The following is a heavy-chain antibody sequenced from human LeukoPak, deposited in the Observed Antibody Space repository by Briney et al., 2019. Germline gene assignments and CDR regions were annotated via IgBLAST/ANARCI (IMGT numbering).Heavy chain of an antibody. CDR2: IGAAGDT. CDR3: VRGLVGGFDP. CDR1: GFTFSNYG. V-gene: IGHV3-13*01. D-gene: IGHD2-15*01. Sequence: GGSLRLSCAASGFTFSNYGMHWVRQATGKGLEWVSGIGAAGDTYYPGSVKGRFTISRENAKNSLYLQMNSLRAGDTAVYYCVRGLVGGFDPWGQGTLVTVSS. J-gene: IGHJ5*02.